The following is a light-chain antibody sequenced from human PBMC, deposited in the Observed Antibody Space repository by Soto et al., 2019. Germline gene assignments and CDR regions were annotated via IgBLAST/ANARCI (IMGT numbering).Light chain of an antibody. Sequence: SYELTQPPSVSVAPGKTARITCGGNNIGSKSVHWYRQKPGQAPVLVIFYDSGRPSGIPERFSGSNSGNTATLTISRVEAGDEADYYCQVCVMSSDNYVFGTGTTLTVL. J-gene: IGLJ1*01. CDR3: QVCVMSSDNYV. V-gene: IGLV3-21*01. CDR2: YDS. CDR1: NIGSKS.